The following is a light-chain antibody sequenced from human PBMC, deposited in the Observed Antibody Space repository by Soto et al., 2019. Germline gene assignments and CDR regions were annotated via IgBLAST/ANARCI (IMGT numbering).Light chain of an antibody. CDR2: DSS. J-gene: IGKJ4*01. Sequence: EVVLTQSPATLSLSPRERATLSCRASQNVGNLLAWYQQKPGQAPRLLIYDSSNRATGIPSRFSGSGSGTDFTLTISSLEPEDFAVYSCQQRRDWPPTFGGGTKVEIK. CDR1: QNVGNL. CDR3: QQRRDWPPT. V-gene: IGKV3-11*01.